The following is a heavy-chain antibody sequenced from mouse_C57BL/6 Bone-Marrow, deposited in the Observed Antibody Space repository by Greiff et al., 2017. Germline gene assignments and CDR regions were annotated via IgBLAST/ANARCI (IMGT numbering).Heavy chain of an antibody. Sequence: EVQGVESGGGLVQPGGSLKLSCAASGFTFSDYYMYWVRQTPEKRLEWVAYISNGGGSTYYPDTVKGRFTISRDNAKNTLYLQMSRLKSEDTAMYYCARPGRLTWCAYWGQGTLVTVSA. CDR3: ARPGRLTWCAY. CDR1: GFTFSDYY. D-gene: IGHD2-4*01. J-gene: IGHJ3*01. CDR2: ISNGGGST. V-gene: IGHV5-12*01.